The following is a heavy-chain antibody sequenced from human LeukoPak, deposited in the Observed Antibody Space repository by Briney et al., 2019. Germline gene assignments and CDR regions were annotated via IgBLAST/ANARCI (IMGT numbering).Heavy chain of an antibody. CDR1: GHTFTGYY. CDR2: INPDSGGT. CDR3: ARVSWPYYFDY. D-gene: IGHD6-13*01. Sequence: GASVKVSCKASGHTFTGYYMHWVRQAPGQGLEWMGWINPDSGGTNYAQKFQGRVTMTRDTSISTAYMELSRLRSDDTAVYYCARVSWPYYFDYWGQGTLVTVSS. J-gene: IGHJ4*02. V-gene: IGHV1-2*02.